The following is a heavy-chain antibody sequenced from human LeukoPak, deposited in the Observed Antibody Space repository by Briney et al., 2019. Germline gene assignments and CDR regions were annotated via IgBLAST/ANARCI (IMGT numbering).Heavy chain of an antibody. J-gene: IGHJ4*02. CDR2: IYTSGST. CDR3: ARFDNWNHLHHDH. Sequence: SETLSLTCTVSAGSISSYYWSWIRQPAGKGLEWIGRIYTSGSTNYNPSLKSRVTMSVDTSKNQFSLKLSSVTGVDTAEYFCARFDNWNHLHHDHWDKGTVVTVSS. D-gene: IGHD1-1*01. CDR1: AGSISSYY. V-gene: IGHV4-4*07.